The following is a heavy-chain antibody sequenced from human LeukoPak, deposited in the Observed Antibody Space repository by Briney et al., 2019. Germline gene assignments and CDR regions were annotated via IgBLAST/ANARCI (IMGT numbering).Heavy chain of an antibody. Sequence: SVKVSCKASGATVRKYAIGWVRRAPGQGLEGIGGSISTYGASNSAQKFQGRVTLTTDQSANTAYMELRSRRSQDTAGYYCARDRTGYGNYYFDSWGQGTPVTVSS. CDR3: ARDRTGYGNYYFDS. CDR2: SISTYGAS. J-gene: IGHJ4*02. V-gene: IGHV1-69*05. CDR1: GATVRKYA. D-gene: IGHD5-18*01.